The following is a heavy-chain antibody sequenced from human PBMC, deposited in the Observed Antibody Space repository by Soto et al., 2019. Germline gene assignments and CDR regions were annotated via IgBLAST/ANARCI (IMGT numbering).Heavy chain of an antibody. J-gene: IGHJ6*03. V-gene: IGHV4-34*01. CDR2: INHSGST. D-gene: IGHD3-3*01. CDR1: GGSFSGYY. Sequence: QVQLQQWGAGLLKPSETLSLTCAVYGGSFSGYYWSWIRQPPGKGLEWIGEINHSGSTNYNPSLKRRVTISVNTSKNQFSLKLSSVTAADTAVYYCARYYDFWSGYYSSYMAVWGKGTTVTVSS. CDR3: ARYYDFWSGYYSSYMAV.